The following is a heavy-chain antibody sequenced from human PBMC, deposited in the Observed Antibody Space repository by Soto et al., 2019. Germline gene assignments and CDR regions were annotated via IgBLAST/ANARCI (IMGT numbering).Heavy chain of an antibody. J-gene: IGHJ4*02. CDR1: GFTFSSYA. V-gene: IGHV3-23*01. CDR3: AKAGGIAVPGSHLDY. D-gene: IGHD6-19*01. CDR2: ISGTGSST. Sequence: GGSLRLSCAASGFTFSSYAMSWVRQAPGKGLEWVSAISGTGSSTNYADSVEGRFTISRDNSKNTLYLQMSSLRAEDTAVYYCAKAGGIAVPGSHLDYWGQGTLVTVSS.